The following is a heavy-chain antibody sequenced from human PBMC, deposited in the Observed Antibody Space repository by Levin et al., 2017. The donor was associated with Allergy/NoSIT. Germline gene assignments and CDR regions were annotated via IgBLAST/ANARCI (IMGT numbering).Heavy chain of an antibody. CDR3: AQEPLTRYSYGES. CDR1: GFMFRNYD. D-gene: IGHD5-18*01. CDR2: ITSRGRT. V-gene: IGHV3-23*01. Sequence: GESLKISCAASGFMFRNYDMSWVRQAPGRGLEWVSAITSRGRTYYAGSVRGRFAISRDDAKNTVYLQMYSLRAEDTGIYFCAQEPLTRYSYGESWGQGTQVTVSS. J-gene: IGHJ4*02.